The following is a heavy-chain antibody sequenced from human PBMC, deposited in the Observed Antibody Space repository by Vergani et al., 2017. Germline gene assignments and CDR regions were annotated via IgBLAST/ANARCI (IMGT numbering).Heavy chain of an antibody. CDR3: ASDTHSGQRADR. CDR2: INHSGGT. V-gene: IGHV4-34*10. J-gene: IGHJ5*02. Sequence: QLQLQESGPGLVKPSETLSLICTVYGGSFSGYSWTWIRQPPGKGLEWIGEINHSGGTNYNPSLKSRVTLSVDTSKNQFSLELNSVTAADTAVYYCASDTHSGQRADRWGQGILVTVTS. D-gene: IGHD6-19*01. CDR1: GGSFSGYS.